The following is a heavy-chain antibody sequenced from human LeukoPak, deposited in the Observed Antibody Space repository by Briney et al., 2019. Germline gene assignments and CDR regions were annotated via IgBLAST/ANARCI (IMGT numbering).Heavy chain of an antibody. Sequence: SGTLSLTCAVSGGSISSSNWWSWVRQPPGKGLEWIGEIYHSGSTNYNPSLKSRVTISVDKSKNQFSLKLSSVTAADTAVYYCASGRITMVQGVIITGWFDPWGQGTLVTVSS. CDR1: GGSISSSNW. J-gene: IGHJ5*02. CDR3: ASGRITMVQGVIITGWFDP. CDR2: IYHSGST. D-gene: IGHD3-10*01. V-gene: IGHV4-4*02.